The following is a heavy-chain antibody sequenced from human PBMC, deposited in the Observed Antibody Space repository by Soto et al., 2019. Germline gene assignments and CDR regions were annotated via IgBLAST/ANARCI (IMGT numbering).Heavy chain of an antibody. Sequence: ASVKVSCKASGYTFTGYYMHWVRQAPGQGLEWMGWINPNSGGTNYAQKFQGRVTMTRDTSISTAYMELSRLRSDDTAVCYCASRRSSGYYYVGYYYYGMDVWGQGTTVTVSS. V-gene: IGHV1-2*02. CDR3: ASRRSSGYYYVGYYYYGMDV. CDR2: INPNSGGT. CDR1: GYTFTGYY. J-gene: IGHJ6*02. D-gene: IGHD3-22*01.